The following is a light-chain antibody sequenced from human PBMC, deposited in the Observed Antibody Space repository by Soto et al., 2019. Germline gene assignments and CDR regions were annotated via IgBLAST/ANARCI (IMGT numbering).Light chain of an antibody. V-gene: IGKV3-11*01. CDR2: DAS. Sequence: EIVLTQFPATLSLSPGERATLSCRASQSVNNYLAWYQHKPGQAPRLLVYDASNTATGVPARFSGSGSGTDFTLTISSLEPEDFAVYYCQQRYIWPPITFGQGTPLEIK. J-gene: IGKJ5*01. CDR1: QSVNNY. CDR3: QQRYIWPPIT.